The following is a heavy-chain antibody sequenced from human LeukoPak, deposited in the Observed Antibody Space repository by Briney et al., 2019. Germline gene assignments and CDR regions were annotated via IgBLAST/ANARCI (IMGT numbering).Heavy chain of an antibody. CDR1: GFTFSSYR. J-gene: IGHJ6*02. Sequence: PGGSLRLSCAASGFTFSSYRMNWVRQAPGKGLEWVSSISSSSSYIYYADSVKGRFTISRDNAKNSLYLQMNSLRAEDTAVYYCARDRARGYGMDVWGQGTTVTVSS. CDR3: ARDRARGYGMDV. CDR2: ISSSSSYI. V-gene: IGHV3-21*01.